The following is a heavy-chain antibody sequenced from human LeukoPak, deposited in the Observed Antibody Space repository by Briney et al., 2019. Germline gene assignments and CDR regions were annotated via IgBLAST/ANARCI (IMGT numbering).Heavy chain of an antibody. Sequence: GGSLRLSCAASGFTFSSSWMHWVRQAPGKGLVWVSRITRDGSSTTYADSVKGRFTTSRDNAKNTLYLQMDSLRDDDTAVYYCARDPGYESWSPFWGGMDVWGNGTTVIASS. CDR3: ARDPGYESWSPFWGGMDV. CDR1: GFTFSSSW. J-gene: IGHJ6*04. D-gene: IGHD3-16*01. V-gene: IGHV3-74*01. CDR2: ITRDGSST.